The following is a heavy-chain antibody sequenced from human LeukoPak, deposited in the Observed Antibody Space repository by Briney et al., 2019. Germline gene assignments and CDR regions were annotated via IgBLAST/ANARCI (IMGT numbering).Heavy chain of an antibody. Sequence: SETLSLTCTVSGGSISSGGYYWSWIRQHPGTGLEWIGYIYYSGSTYYNPSLKSRVTISVDTSKNQFSLKLSSVTAADTAVYYCARNNAYYYYYGMDVWGQGTTVTVSS. CDR2: IYYSGST. J-gene: IGHJ6*02. D-gene: IGHD1-14*01. CDR1: GGSISSGGYY. CDR3: ARNNAYYYYYGMDV. V-gene: IGHV4-31*03.